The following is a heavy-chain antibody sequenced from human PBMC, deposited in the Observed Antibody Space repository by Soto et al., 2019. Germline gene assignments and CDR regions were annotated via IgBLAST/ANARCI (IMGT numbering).Heavy chain of an antibody. V-gene: IGHV1-8*02. CDR2: MNPNSGNT. CDR3: ARVGGYSGYVLS. J-gene: IGHJ4*02. Sequence: ASVKVSCKASGYTFTSYGISWVRQATGQGLEWMGWMNPNSGNTGYAQKFQGRVTMTRNTSISTAYMELSSLRSEDTAVYYCARVGGYSGYVLSWGQGTLVTVSS. CDR1: GYTFTSYG. D-gene: IGHD5-12*01.